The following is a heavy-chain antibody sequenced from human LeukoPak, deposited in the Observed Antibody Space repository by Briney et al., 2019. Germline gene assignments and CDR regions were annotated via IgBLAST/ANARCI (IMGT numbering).Heavy chain of an antibody. Sequence: PWASVKVSCTASGYTFTSYYMHWVRQAPGQGLEWMGIINPSGGSTSYTQKFQGRVTMTRDMSTSTVYMELSSLRSEDTAVYYCARDLGSSGWYQHQGYFDYWGQGTLVTVSS. CDR1: GYTFTSYY. D-gene: IGHD6-19*01. V-gene: IGHV1-46*01. CDR2: INPSGGST. CDR3: ARDLGSSGWYQHQGYFDY. J-gene: IGHJ4*02.